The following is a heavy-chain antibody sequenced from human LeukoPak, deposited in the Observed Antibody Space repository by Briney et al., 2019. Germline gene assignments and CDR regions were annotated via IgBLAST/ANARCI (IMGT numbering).Heavy chain of an antibody. CDR1: GYSISSGYY. CDR3: AKGYCSGGSCSRGY. D-gene: IGHD2-15*01. J-gene: IGHJ4*02. Sequence: SETLSLTCTVSGYSISSGYYWGWIRQPPGKGLEWIGSIYHSGSTYYNPSLKSRVTISVDTSENQFSLKLSSVTAADTAVYYCAKGYCSGGSCSRGYWGQGTLVTVSS. V-gene: IGHV4-38-2*02. CDR2: IYHSGST.